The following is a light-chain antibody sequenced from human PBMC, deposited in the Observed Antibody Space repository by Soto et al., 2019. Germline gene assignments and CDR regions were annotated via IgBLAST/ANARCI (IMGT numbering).Light chain of an antibody. CDR2: LEGSGSY. V-gene: IGLV4-60*02. CDR3: ETWDSNTRV. CDR1: SGHSSYI. J-gene: IGLJ2*01. Sequence: QLVLTQSSSASASLGSSVKLTCTLSSGHSSYIIAWHHQQPGKAPRYLMKLEGSGSYNKGSGVPDRFSGSSSGADRYLTISNLQFEDEDNYYCETWDSNTRVFGGGTQVTVL.